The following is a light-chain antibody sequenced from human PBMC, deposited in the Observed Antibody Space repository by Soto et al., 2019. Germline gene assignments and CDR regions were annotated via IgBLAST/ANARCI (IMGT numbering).Light chain of an antibody. Sequence: QSVLPQPASVSGSPGQSITISCPGTSSDVGGYNYVSWYQQHPGKAPKLMIYDVSNRPSGVSNRFSGSKSGNTASLTISGLQAEDEADYYCSSYTSSSTLCVFGTGTKVTVL. V-gene: IGLV2-14*01. CDR3: SSYTSSSTLCV. CDR1: SSDVGGYNY. J-gene: IGLJ1*01. CDR2: DVS.